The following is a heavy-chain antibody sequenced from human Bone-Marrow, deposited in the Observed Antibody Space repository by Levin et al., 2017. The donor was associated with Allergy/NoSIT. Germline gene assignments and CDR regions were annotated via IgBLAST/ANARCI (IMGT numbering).Heavy chain of an antibody. J-gene: IGHJ6*02. Sequence: GSLRLSCSVSGGSISNSYWSWIRQAPGKGLEWIGYIKNSGTTKYNPSLNSRVTISADTSKNQVSLRLTSVTAADTAVYYCASLGYTISYYDYAVDVWGQGTTVTVSS. D-gene: IGHD5-12*01. CDR1: GGSISNSY. V-gene: IGHV4-59*01. CDR2: IKNSGTT. CDR3: ASLGYTISYYDYAVDV.